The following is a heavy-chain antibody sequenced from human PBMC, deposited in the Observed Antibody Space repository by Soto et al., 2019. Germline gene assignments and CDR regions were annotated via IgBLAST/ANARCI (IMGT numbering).Heavy chain of an antibody. V-gene: IGHV4-39*01. Sequence: SQTLSLTCTVSGGSISSSSYYWGWIRQPPGKGLEWIGSIYYSGSTYYNPSLKSRVTISVDTSKNQFSLKLSSVTAADTAVYYCARQYSGSYYYYYYMDVWGKGTMVTVSS. CDR1: GGSISSSSYY. D-gene: IGHD1-26*01. CDR3: ARQYSGSYYYYYYMDV. J-gene: IGHJ6*03. CDR2: IYYSGST.